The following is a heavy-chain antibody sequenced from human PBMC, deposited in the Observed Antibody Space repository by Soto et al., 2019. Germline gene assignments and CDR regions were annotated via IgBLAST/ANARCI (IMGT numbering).Heavy chain of an antibody. Sequence: HVPLVQSGAEVKTPGASVRVSCKASGYSFTSFGFSWVRQAPGQGLEWMGWISAYNGNTNYAQKLQDRVTLTTETSTNTAYMQLRSLRSDDTAVYYCARDVPWSITDWERRSSYYGLDVWGQGTTVTVSS. D-gene: IGHD1-1*01. CDR1: GYSFTSFG. V-gene: IGHV1-18*01. J-gene: IGHJ6*02. CDR2: ISAYNGNT. CDR3: ARDVPWSITDWERRSSYYGLDV.